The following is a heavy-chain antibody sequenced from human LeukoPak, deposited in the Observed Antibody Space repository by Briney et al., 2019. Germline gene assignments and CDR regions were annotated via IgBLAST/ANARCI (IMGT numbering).Heavy chain of an antibody. CDR2: IFYTGKT. CDR1: GGSVDTSDYY. CDR3: SGNFDF. D-gene: IGHD3-10*01. Sequence: PSETLSLTCTVSGGSVDTSDYYWGWIRQSPGKGPEWIGDIFYTGKTNYNPSLRGRVTISIDTSKNLFSLRLTSVTAADTAVYYLSGNFDFWGQGTLVPVSS. J-gene: IGHJ4*02. V-gene: IGHV4-39*03.